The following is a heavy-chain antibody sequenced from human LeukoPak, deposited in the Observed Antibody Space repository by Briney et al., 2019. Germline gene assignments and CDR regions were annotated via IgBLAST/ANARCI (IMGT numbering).Heavy chain of an antibody. V-gene: IGHV1-8*03. CDR2: MNSNSGNT. CDR3: ARDVAAAAGTYFGY. Sequence: ASVKVSCKGYGYTFINHDIDWVRQAAGQGLEWMGWMNSNSGNTGYAQKFQGRVTFTRDTSISTAYMELYSLTSDDTAVYYCARDVAAAAGTYFGYWGQGTLVTVSS. J-gene: IGHJ4*02. CDR1: GYTFINHD. D-gene: IGHD6-13*01.